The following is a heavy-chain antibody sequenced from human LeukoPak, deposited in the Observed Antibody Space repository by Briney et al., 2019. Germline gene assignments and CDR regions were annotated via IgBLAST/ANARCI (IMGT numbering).Heavy chain of an antibody. D-gene: IGHD6-19*01. CDR3: ATSSGWAYFFDY. J-gene: IGHJ4*02. CDR1: GFSVSSRNY. Sequence: GGSLRLSCAPSGFSVSSRNYMTWVRQAPGKGLEWVSVIYSGGSTYYADSVEGRFTISRDNSKNTLYLQMNSLRADDTAVYYCATSSGWAYFFDYWGQGALVTISS. V-gene: IGHV3-53*01. CDR2: IYSGGST.